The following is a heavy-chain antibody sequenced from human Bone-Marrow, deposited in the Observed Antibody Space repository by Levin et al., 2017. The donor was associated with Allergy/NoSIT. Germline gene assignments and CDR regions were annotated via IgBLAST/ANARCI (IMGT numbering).Heavy chain of an antibody. CDR3: ARGYCSGGSCSVFDY. CDR1: GGSFSGYY. Sequence: TSETLSLTCAVYGGSFSGYYWSWIRQPPGKGLEWIGEINHSGSTNYNPSLKSRVTISVDTSKNQFSLKLSSVTAADTAVYYCARGYCSGGSCSVFDYWGQGTLVTVSS. V-gene: IGHV4-34*01. D-gene: IGHD2-15*01. CDR2: INHSGST. J-gene: IGHJ4*02.